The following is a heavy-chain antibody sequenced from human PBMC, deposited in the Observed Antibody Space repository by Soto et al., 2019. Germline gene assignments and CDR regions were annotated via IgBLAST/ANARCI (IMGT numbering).Heavy chain of an antibody. D-gene: IGHD1-26*01. J-gene: IGHJ6*02. Sequence: SETLSLTCTVSGGSISSYYWSWIRQPPGKGLEWIGYIYYNGSTNYNPSLKNQVTITIDKSKNQFYLKLNSVTAADMAFYYCSRGRKACRELLLRPRTYYGMDVWGQGTTVTVSS. CDR2: IYYNGST. CDR3: SRGRKACRELLLRPRTYYGMDV. CDR1: GGSISSYY. V-gene: IGHV4-59*12.